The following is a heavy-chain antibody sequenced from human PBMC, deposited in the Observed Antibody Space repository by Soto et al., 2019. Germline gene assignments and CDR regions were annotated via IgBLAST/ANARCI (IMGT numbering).Heavy chain of an antibody. V-gene: IGHV3-33*01. CDR2: IWYDGSNK. CDR1: GFSFSSYD. D-gene: IGHD1-26*01. CDR3: ASGASRAFDI. J-gene: IGHJ3*02. Sequence: QVQLVESGGGVVQPGRSLTLSCAASGFSFSSYDXHWVRQAPGKGLEWVAVIWYDGSNKYYADSVKGRFTISRDNSKNTLYLQMNSLRAEDTAVYYCASGASRAFDIWGQGTMVTVSS.